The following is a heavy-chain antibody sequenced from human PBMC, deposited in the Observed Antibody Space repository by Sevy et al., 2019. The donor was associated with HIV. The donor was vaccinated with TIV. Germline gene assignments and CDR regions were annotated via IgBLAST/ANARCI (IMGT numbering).Heavy chain of an antibody. CDR2: IYHTGNT. CDR3: ARDGGTMTTPGSFDN. V-gene: IGHV4-30-2*01. J-gene: IGHJ3*02. D-gene: IGHD4-17*01. CDR1: GVSISSGAYS. Sequence: SETLSLTCAVSGVSISSGAYSWNWIRQPPGKGLEWIGYIYHTGNTYYNPSLKSRITISLDRSKNQFSLRLSSVTAADTAVYFCARDGGTMTTPGSFDNWGQGTMVTVSS.